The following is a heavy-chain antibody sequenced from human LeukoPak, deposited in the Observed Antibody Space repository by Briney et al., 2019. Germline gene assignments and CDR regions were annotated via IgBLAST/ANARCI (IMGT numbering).Heavy chain of an antibody. J-gene: IGHJ4*02. V-gene: IGHV3-21*01. CDR2: ISSSSSYI. D-gene: IGHD6-13*01. CDR3: ARDASAAAGTYHFDC. CDR1: GFTFSSYS. Sequence: GGSLRLSCAASGFTFSSYSMYWVRQAPGKGLEWVSSISSSSSYIYYADSVKGRFTISRDNAKNSLYLQMNSLRAEDTAVYYCARDASAAAGTYHFDCWGQGTLVTVSS.